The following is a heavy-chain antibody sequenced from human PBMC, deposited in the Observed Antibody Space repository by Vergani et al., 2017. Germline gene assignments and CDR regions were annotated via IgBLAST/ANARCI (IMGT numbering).Heavy chain of an antibody. CDR1: GYTFTSYG. V-gene: IGHV1-18*04. D-gene: IGHD5-18*01. CDR3: ARVAAMGYRFDY. Sequence: QVQLVQSGGEVKKPGASVKVSCKASGYTFTSYGINWVRQATGQGLEWMGWNSAYNGNTKYAQKFQGRVTMTTDTSTSTAYMELRSLGSDDTAIYYCARVAAMGYRFDYWGQGTLVTVSS. CDR2: NSAYNGNT. J-gene: IGHJ4*02.